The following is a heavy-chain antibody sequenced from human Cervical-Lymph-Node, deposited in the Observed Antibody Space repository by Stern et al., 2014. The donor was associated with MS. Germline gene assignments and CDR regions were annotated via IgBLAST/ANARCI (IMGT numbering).Heavy chain of an antibody. Sequence: VQLEESGAEVKKPGASVKLSCKGSGYTFTTYHMHWVRQAPGHGLEWMGIINLSDGRTNFAQQFQGRVTLTRDTSASTVYMELSSLTSDDTAVYFCASDTTGDDYFDYWGQGALVTVSS. J-gene: IGHJ4*02. D-gene: IGHD1-1*01. CDR1: GYTFTTYH. CDR3: ASDTTGDDYFDY. CDR2: INLSDGRT. V-gene: IGHV1-46*01.